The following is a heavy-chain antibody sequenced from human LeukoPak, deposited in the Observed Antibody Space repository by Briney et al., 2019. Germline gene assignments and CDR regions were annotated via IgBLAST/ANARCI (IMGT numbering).Heavy chain of an antibody. CDR1: GFTFDDYG. CDR3: ARDKYFDY. Sequence: GGSLRLSCAASGFTFDDYGMSWVRQAPGKGLEWVSVIYSGGSTHYADSVKGRFTISRDNSKNTLYLQMNSLRAEDTAVYYCARDKYFDYWGQGTLVTVSS. V-gene: IGHV3-66*02. CDR2: IYSGGST. J-gene: IGHJ4*02.